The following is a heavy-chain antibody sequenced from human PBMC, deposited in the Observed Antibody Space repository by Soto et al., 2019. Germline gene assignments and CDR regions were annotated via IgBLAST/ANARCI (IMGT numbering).Heavy chain of an antibody. CDR2: IYSGGST. Sequence: GGPRLSCAASGFTVSSNYMSWVRQAPGKGLEWVSVIYSGGSTYYADSVKGRFTISRDNSKNTLYLQMNSLRAEDTAVYYCARDRIRTGMDVWGRGTTVIVS. V-gene: IGHV3-66*01. J-gene: IGHJ6*01. CDR1: GFTVSSNY. CDR3: ARDRIRTGMDV.